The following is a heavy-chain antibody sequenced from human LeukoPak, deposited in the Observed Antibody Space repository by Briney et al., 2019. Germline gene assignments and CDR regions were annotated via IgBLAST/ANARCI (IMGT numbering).Heavy chain of an antibody. CDR3: VRRCSSRSCPFDY. V-gene: IGHV5-10-1*01. CDR2: IDPSDSYT. CDR1: GYSFTSYW. J-gene: IGHJ4*02. D-gene: IGHD2-2*01. Sequence: RGESLKISCEGSGYSFTSYWISWVRQMPGKGLEWMGRIDPSDSYTNYSPSFQGHVTISADKSISTAYLQWSSLKASDTAMYYCVRRCSSRSCPFDYWGQGTLVTVSS.